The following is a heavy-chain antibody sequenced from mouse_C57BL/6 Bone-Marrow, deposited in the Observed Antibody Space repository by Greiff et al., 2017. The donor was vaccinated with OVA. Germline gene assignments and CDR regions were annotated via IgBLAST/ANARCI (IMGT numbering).Heavy chain of an antibody. D-gene: IGHD2-1*01. CDR3: ARYGNYWYFDV. CDR1: GFNIKDYY. CDR2: IDPEDGEP. Sequence: EVMLKQSGAELVKPGASVKLSCTASGFNIKDYYMHWVKQRTEQGLEWIGRIDPEDGEPKYATKFQGKATITADTSSNTAYLQLSSLTSEDTAVYYCARYGNYWYFDVWGTGTTVTVSS. V-gene: IGHV14-2*01. J-gene: IGHJ1*03.